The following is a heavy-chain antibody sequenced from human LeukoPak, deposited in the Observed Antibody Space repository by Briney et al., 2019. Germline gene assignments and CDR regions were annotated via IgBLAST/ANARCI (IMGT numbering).Heavy chain of an antibody. CDR3: VGGIGWLPDY. J-gene: IGHJ4*02. D-gene: IGHD6-19*01. CDR1: GLSFSAYW. V-gene: IGHV3-7*01. Sequence: GGSLRLSCAASGLSFSAYWGSWVRQAPGKGLEWVANIEQDGSEKNYVDSVKGRFTISRDNGENALYLQMNSRRVEDTGVYYCVGGIGWLPDYWRQRTLVPVSS. CDR2: IEQDGSEK.